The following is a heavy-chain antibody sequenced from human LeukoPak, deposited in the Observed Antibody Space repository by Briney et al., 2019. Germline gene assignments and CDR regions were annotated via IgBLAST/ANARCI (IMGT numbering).Heavy chain of an antibody. J-gene: IGHJ4*02. CDR1: GYTFTGYY. V-gene: IGHV1-2*02. D-gene: IGHD3-22*01. Sequence: ASVKVSCKASGYTFTGYYIHWVRQAPGQVLEWMGWINPNSGGTNYAQKFQGRVTMTRDTSISTAYMELSRLRSDDTAVYYCAREGEVDTMIVGYYFDYWGQGTLVTVSS. CDR2: INPNSGGT. CDR3: AREGEVDTMIVGYYFDY.